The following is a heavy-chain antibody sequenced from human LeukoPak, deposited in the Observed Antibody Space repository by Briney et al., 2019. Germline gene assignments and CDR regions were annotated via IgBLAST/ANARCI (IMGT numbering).Heavy chain of an antibody. CDR1: GGSISSYY. Sequence: PSETLSLTCTVSGGSISSYYWSWLRQPPGKGLEWIGYIYSSGSTNYNPSLKSRVTISVDTSNNHFSLNLSSVTAADTAVYYCAGYGDYVLTSDYWGQGTLVTVSS. J-gene: IGHJ4*02. CDR2: IYSSGST. CDR3: AGYGDYVLTSDY. D-gene: IGHD4-17*01. V-gene: IGHV4-59*01.